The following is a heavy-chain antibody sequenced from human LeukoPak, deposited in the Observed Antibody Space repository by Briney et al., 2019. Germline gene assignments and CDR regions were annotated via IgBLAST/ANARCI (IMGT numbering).Heavy chain of an antibody. CDR1: GFTFSSYA. V-gene: IGHV3-64*01. Sequence: PGGSLRLSCAASGFTFSSYAMHWVRQAPGKGLEYVSAISSNGGSAYYANSVKGRFTISRDNSKNTLYLQMGSLRAEDMAVYYCARRGRYSGSYQDAFDIWGQGTMVTVSS. D-gene: IGHD1-26*01. CDR3: ARRGRYSGSYQDAFDI. J-gene: IGHJ3*02. CDR2: ISSNGGSA.